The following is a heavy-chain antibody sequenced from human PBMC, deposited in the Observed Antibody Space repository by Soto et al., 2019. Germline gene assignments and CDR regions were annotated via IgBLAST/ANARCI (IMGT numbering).Heavy chain of an antibody. CDR3: ARDVITMIVGHWFDP. CDR1: GYTFTIYG. CDR2: ISAYDGNT. J-gene: IGHJ5*02. V-gene: IGHV1-18*01. Sequence: ASVKVSCKASGYTFTIYGISWGRQALGQGLEWMGWISAYDGNTNYAQKLQGRVTITTDTSTSTAYMELRSLRSDDTAVYYCARDVITMIVGHWFDPWGQGTLVTAS. D-gene: IGHD3-22*01.